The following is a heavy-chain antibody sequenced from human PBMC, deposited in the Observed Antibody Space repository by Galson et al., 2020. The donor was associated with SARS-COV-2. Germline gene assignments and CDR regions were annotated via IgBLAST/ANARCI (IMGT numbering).Heavy chain of an antibody. V-gene: IGHV2-5*02. J-gene: IGHJ4*02. CDR2: IYWDDDK. CDR1: GFSLSTSGAG. D-gene: IGHD6-19*01. Sequence: SGPTLVKPTQTLTLTCTFSGFSLSTSGAGVGWIRQPPGKALEWLPLIYWDDDKRYSPSLKSRLTITQDTSKNQVVLTMTNMDPVDTATYYCAHRGSSGWWGDYFDYWGQGTLVTVSS. CDR3: AHRGSSGWWGDYFDY.